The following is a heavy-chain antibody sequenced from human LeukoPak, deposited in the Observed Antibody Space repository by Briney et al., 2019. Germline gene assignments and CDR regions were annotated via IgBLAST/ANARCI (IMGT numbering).Heavy chain of an antibody. CDR3: ARDLHPRLTGYFDY. CDR1: GFTVSSYY. Sequence: GGSLRLSCVASGFTVSSYYVSWVRQAPGKGLEWVSVIYSGGSTYYADSVEGRFTVSRDNSKNTLYLEMKSLRADDTAVYYCARDLHPRLTGYFDYWGQGTVVTVSS. V-gene: IGHV3-53*01. D-gene: IGHD3-16*01. CDR2: IYSGGST. J-gene: IGHJ4*02.